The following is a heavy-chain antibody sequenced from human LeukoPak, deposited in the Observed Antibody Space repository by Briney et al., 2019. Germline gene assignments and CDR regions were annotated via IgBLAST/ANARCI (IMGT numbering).Heavy chain of an antibody. D-gene: IGHD2-2*01. CDR2: IYYSGST. J-gene: IGHJ4*02. CDR3: ARVVRIVVVPAAETPDIYYFDY. CDR1: GGSISSYY. V-gene: IGHV4-59*12. Sequence: SETLSLTCTVSGGSISSYYWSWIRQPPGKGLEWIGYIYYSGSTNYNPSLKSRVTISVDKSKNQFSLKLSSVTAADTAVYYCARVVRIVVVPAAETPDIYYFDYWGQGTLVTVSS.